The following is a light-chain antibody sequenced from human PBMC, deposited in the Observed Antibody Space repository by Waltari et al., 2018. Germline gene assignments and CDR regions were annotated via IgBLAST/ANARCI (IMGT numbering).Light chain of an antibody. Sequence: DIQMTQSPSSLSASVGDRVTITCRASQSISSYLNWYQQKPGKAPKLLFYAASSLQSGVPSRFSGSGSGTDFTLTINSLQPEDFATYYCQQSYSTPRTFGQGTKLEIK. V-gene: IGKV1-39*01. J-gene: IGKJ2*02. CDR2: AAS. CDR1: QSISSY. CDR3: QQSYSTPRT.